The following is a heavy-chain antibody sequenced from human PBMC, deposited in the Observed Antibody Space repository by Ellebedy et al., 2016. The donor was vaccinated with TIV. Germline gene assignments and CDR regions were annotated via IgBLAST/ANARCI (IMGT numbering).Heavy chain of an antibody. V-gene: IGHV4-39*01. J-gene: IGHJ6*03. Sequence: SETLSLXXSVSGGSISSGGYYWSWIRQPPGKGLEWIGEINHSGSTYYNPSLKSRVTISVDTSKNQFSLRLSSVTAADTAVYYCARGPDTGYCSSTTCHIGLYYMDVWGKGTTVTVSS. CDR2: INHSGST. CDR3: ARGPDTGYCSSTTCHIGLYYMDV. CDR1: GGSISSGGYY. D-gene: IGHD2-2*01.